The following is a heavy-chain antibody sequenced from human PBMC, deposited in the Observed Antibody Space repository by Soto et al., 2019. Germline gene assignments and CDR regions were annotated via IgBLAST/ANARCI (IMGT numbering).Heavy chain of an antibody. Sequence: PXGSLKLSCAGSGVDLSDFHISWVRQAPGKVLEWISYISSSLGHTDYADSVKGRFTISRDNAKSSVFLEMSDLRSDDTAVYYCAANWNFGLNSSGQGTLVTVSS. CDR3: AANWNFGLNS. V-gene: IGHV3-11*03. D-gene: IGHD1-1*01. CDR2: ISSSLGHT. CDR1: GVDLSDFH. J-gene: IGHJ4*02.